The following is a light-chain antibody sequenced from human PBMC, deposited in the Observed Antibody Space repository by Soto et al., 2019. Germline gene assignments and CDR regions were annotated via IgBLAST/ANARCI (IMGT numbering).Light chain of an antibody. CDR1: QSVSHNY. V-gene: IGKV3-20*01. Sequence: EIVLTQSPGTLSLSPGERATLSCRASQSVSHNYLAWYKQQPGQAPSLLIYGASNRATGIPCRVSGSGSETYFTITSSRLEPDDVAVYYCQQSGSSGTFGQGTKVEIK. J-gene: IGKJ1*01. CDR3: QQSGSSGT. CDR2: GAS.